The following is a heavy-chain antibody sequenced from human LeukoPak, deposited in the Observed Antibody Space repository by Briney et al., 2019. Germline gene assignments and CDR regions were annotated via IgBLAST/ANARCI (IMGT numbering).Heavy chain of an antibody. J-gene: IGHJ4*02. CDR1: GYTLTSYY. CDR2: INPSGGST. D-gene: IGHD3-16*01. CDR3: ARVGELLGFDY. V-gene: IGHV1-46*01. Sequence: ASVKVSCKASGYTLTSYYMHWVRQAPGQGLEWMGIINPSGGSTSYAQKFQGRVTMTRDTSTSTVYMELSSLRSEDTAVYYCARVGELLGFDYWGQGTLVTVSS.